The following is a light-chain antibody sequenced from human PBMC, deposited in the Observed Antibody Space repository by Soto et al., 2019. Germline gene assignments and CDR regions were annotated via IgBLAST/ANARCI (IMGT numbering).Light chain of an antibody. J-gene: IGKJ2*03. Sequence: DIPLTQSPSFLSASVRDRVTITCRASQGISTYLAWYQQKPGKAPRLLIYGATTLQSGAPSRFSDSGSGTEFTLTISSLQPEDFATYFCQQLKTYPHSFGQGTKLDIK. CDR2: GAT. V-gene: IGKV1-9*01. CDR3: QQLKTYPHS. CDR1: QGISTY.